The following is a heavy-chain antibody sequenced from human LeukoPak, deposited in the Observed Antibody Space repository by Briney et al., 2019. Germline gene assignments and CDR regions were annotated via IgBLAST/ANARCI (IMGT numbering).Heavy chain of an antibody. D-gene: IGHD4-11*01. V-gene: IGHV3-74*01. J-gene: IGHJ4*02. CDR1: GFTFSSYW. Sequence: PGGSLRLSCAASGFTFSSYWMHWVRQAPGKGLVWVSRINSDGSSTSYADSVKGRFTISRDNAKNTLYLQMNSLRAEDTAVCYCAREHDYSNHFDYWGQGTLVTVSS. CDR3: AREHDYSNHFDY. CDR2: INSDGSST.